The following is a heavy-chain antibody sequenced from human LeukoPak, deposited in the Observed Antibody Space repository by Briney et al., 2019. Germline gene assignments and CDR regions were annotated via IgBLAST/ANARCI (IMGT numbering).Heavy chain of an antibody. Sequence: PGGSLRLSCTASGFTSGFTFSTYAMSWVRQAPGKGLEWVSTISASGSSTYYADSVKGRFTISRDNSKNTLYLQMDTLRADDTAVYYCAKDGWYYDSSGLGAFDVWGQGTMVTVSS. CDR1: GFTFSTYA. J-gene: IGHJ3*01. D-gene: IGHD3-22*01. V-gene: IGHV3-23*01. CDR3: AKDGWYYDSSGLGAFDV. CDR2: ISASGSST.